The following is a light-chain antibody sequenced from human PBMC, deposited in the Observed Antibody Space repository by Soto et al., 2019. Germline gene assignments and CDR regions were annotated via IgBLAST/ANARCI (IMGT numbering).Light chain of an antibody. CDR1: QTISTW. Sequence: DIQVTQSPPTLSASVGDRVTITCRASQTISTWMAWYQQKPGKAPKLLVYDASTLQSGVASRFSGSGSGTEFTLIISGLQPDESATSYCQQYTNTNNPWMFGQGTKVDIK. J-gene: IGKJ1*01. CDR3: QQYTNTNNPWM. V-gene: IGKV1-5*01. CDR2: DAS.